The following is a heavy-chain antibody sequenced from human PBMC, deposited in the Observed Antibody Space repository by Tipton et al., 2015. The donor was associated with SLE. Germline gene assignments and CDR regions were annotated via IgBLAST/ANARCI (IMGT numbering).Heavy chain of an antibody. D-gene: IGHD3-10*01. Sequence: TLSLTCTVSGGSLSSGGYYWSWIRPHPGKGLEWFGYIYYSGSTNYNPSLKSRVTISADTSKHQFSLKLSSVTAADTAVFYCASGGYGSGSHYLGGWFDPWGRGTLVTVSS. J-gene: IGHJ5*02. V-gene: IGHV4-31*03. CDR2: IYYSGST. CDR3: ASGGYGSGSHYLGGWFDP. CDR1: GGSLSSGGYY.